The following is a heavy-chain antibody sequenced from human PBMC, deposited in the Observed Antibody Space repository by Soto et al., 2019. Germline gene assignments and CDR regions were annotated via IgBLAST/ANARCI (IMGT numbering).Heavy chain of an antibody. V-gene: IGHV4-59*08. Sequence: SETLSLTCTVSGGSISSYYWSWIRQTPGKGLEWIGYIFYFGSTNYNPSLKSRVTLSKDTSKNHLSLKLSFLTAADSAVYYCARHSPDFDWLSQFDYWGQGTRVTVS. D-gene: IGHD3-9*01. CDR3: ARHSPDFDWLSQFDY. CDR1: GGSISSYY. J-gene: IGHJ4*02. CDR2: IFYFGST.